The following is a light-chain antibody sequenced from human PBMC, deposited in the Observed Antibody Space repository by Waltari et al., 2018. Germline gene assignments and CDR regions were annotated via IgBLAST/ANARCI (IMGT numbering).Light chain of an antibody. J-gene: IGLJ3*02. CDR2: VNSDGSQ. V-gene: IGLV4-69*01. CDR3: QTGGHGTWV. Sequence: QLVLTQSPSASASLGASVKLTCTLSSGHSSNIIACHQQQPEKGPRDLMKVNSDGSQNKGDECPDRFSGSSSGAERYLTISRLQSEDEADYYCQTGGHGTWVFGGGTKLTVL. CDR1: SGHSSNI.